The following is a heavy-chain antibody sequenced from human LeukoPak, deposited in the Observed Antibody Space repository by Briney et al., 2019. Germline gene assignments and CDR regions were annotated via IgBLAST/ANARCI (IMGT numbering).Heavy chain of an antibody. CDR2: ISGSGGST. CDR1: GFTFSSYA. Sequence: GVSLRLSCEASGFTFSSYAMTWVRQAPGKGLQWVSAISGSGGSTYYADSVKGRFTISRDNSKNTLYLQMNSLRAEDTALYYCASTYCGGDCGAFDIWGQGTMVTVSS. V-gene: IGHV3-23*01. CDR3: ASTYCGGDCGAFDI. D-gene: IGHD2-21*02. J-gene: IGHJ3*02.